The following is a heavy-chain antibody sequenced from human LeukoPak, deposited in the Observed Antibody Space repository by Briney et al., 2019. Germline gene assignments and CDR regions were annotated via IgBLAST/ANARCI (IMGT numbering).Heavy chain of an antibody. CDR3: ARDGGYSGYDFGH. J-gene: IGHJ4*02. D-gene: IGHD5-12*01. CDR1: GFTFSSYE. V-gene: IGHV3-48*03. Sequence: GGSLRLSCAASGFTFSSYEMNWVRQAPGKGLEWVSYISGGGRTIYYADSVKGRFTISRDNAKKLLYLQMNSLRAEDTAVYYCARDGGYSGYDFGHWGQGSLVTVSS. CDR2: ISGGGRTI.